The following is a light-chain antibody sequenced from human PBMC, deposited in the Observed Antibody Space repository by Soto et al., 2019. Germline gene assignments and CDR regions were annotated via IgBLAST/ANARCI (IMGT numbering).Light chain of an antibody. V-gene: IGKV1-33*01. CDR2: DAS. J-gene: IGKJ2*01. Sequence: DIPMTQSPSSLSASIGDRVTITCQASQDINNYLNWYQQRPGKAPTLLIYDASILETGGTSRFGGSGSGTDFTLTITTLQPEDLGIYYCQQYNDVPPTFGQGAKLEIK. CDR3: QQYNDVPPT. CDR1: QDINNY.